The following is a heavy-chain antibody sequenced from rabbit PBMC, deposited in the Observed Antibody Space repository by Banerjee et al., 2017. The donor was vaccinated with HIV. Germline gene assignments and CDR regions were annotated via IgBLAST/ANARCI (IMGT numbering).Heavy chain of an antibody. Sequence: QEQLEESGGDLVKPEGSLTLTCTASGFSFSGSYWICWVRQAPGKGLELIACIYTSSGSTWYASWVNGRFTISRSTSLNTVTLQMTSLTAADTATYFCVRESYGDVGYGYYKLWGPGTLVTVS. J-gene: IGHJ4*01. CDR1: GFSFSGSYW. CDR3: VRESYGDVGYGYYKL. D-gene: IGHD6-1*01. CDR2: IYTSSGST. V-gene: IGHV1S43*01.